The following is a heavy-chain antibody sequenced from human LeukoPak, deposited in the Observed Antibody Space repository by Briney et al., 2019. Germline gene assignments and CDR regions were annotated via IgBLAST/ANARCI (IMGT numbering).Heavy chain of an antibody. CDR1: GASITNYY. V-gene: IGHV4-4*09. Sequence: SETLSLTCTVSGASITNYYWGWTRQLPGKGREWIGYIHASGRTGYNPSLKSRVIMSVDTSKNQLSLKLSSVTAADTAVYYCARPYYYDSRIGPWGQGILATVSS. J-gene: IGHJ5*02. CDR2: IHASGRT. CDR3: ARPYYYDSRIGP. D-gene: IGHD3-22*01.